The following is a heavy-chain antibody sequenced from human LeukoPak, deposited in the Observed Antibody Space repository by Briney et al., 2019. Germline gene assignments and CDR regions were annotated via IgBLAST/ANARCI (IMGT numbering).Heavy chain of an antibody. CDR2: IYYSGRT. Sequence: SETLSLTCTVSGGSISSSGYYWGWIRQPPGKGLEWIGSIYYSGRTYYNSSLKSRVTISLDTSTNQFSLKLSSVTAADTAVYYCASFSEVVPAAHGAVDYWGQGTLVTVSS. V-gene: IGHV4-39*07. CDR1: GGSISSSGYY. D-gene: IGHD2-2*01. CDR3: ASFSEVVPAAHGAVDY. J-gene: IGHJ4*02.